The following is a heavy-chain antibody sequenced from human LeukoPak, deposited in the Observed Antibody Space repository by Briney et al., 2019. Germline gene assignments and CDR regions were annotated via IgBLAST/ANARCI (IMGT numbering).Heavy chain of an antibody. J-gene: IGHJ3*02. V-gene: IGHV4-39*01. CDR1: GGSISSSSYY. CDR3: ARHAGKGAFDI. CDR2: IYYSGST. Sequence: SETLSLTCTVSGGSISSSSYYWGWIRQPPGKGLEWIVSIYYSGSTYYNPSLKSRVTISVDTSKNQFSLKLSYVTAANTAVYYCARHAGKGAFDIWGQGTMVTVSS.